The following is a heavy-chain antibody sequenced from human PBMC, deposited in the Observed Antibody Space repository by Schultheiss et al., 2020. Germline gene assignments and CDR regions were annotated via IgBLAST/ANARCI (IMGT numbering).Heavy chain of an antibody. CDR1: GFTFNSFS. V-gene: IGHV3-21*01. CDR3: AREGSAYCSGGSCYLGY. J-gene: IGHJ4*02. Sequence: GGSLRLSCAASGFTFNSFSMNWVRQAPGKGLEWVSAISDSGGSTYYADSVKGRFTISRDNAKKSVDLQMDSLRAEDTAVYYCAREGSAYCSGGSCYLGYWGQGTLVTVSS. CDR2: ISDSGGST. D-gene: IGHD2-15*01.